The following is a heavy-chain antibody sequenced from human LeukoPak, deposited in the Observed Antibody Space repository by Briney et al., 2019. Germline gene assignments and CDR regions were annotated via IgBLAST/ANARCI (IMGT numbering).Heavy chain of an antibody. V-gene: IGHV3-23*01. J-gene: IGHJ4*02. Sequence: GGSLRLSCAGSGFTLSTYAMTWVRQAPGKGLEWVSSISGNSGSTYYADSVKGRFTISRDNRKNTLYLQMNSLRAEDTAVYYCAKRAEYYYDSSGYYSHWGQGTLVTVSS. CDR1: GFTLSTYA. CDR3: AKRAEYYYDSSGYYSH. D-gene: IGHD3-22*01. CDR2: ISGNSGST.